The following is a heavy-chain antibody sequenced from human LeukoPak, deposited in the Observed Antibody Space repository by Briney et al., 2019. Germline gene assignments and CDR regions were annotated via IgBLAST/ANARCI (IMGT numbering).Heavy chain of an antibody. V-gene: IGHV3-30*02. CDR2: VRNDGSNE. Sequence: GGSLRLSCAASGFTFSDYGMHWVRQAPGKGLGWVAFVRNDGSNEYYPDSVKGRFTTSRDNSRNTLYLQMNSLRAEDTAVYYCAKGGSSSHNWFAPWGQGTLVTVSS. D-gene: IGHD6-13*01. CDR3: AKGGSSSHNWFAP. J-gene: IGHJ5*02. CDR1: GFTFSDYG.